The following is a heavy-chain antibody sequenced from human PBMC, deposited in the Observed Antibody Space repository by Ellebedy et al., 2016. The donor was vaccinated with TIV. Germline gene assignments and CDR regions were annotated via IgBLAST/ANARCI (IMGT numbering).Heavy chain of an antibody. V-gene: IGHV3-9*01. J-gene: IGHJ4*02. D-gene: IGHD1-26*01. Sequence: GGSLRLSCAASGFTFDDYAMHWVRQAPGKGLEWASGISWNSGSIGYADSVKGRFTISRDNAKNSLDLQMNSLRAEDTAVYYCARDKIEGPTHYDYWGQGILVTVSS. CDR3: ARDKIEGPTHYDY. CDR2: ISWNSGSI. CDR1: GFTFDDYA.